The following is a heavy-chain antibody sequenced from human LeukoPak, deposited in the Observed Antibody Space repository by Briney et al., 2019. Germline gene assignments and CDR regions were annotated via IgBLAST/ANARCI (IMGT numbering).Heavy chain of an antibody. CDR3: AYTDFSNAAFDY. J-gene: IGHJ4*02. D-gene: IGHD3-3*01. CDR1: GVSLTTNGLS. Sequence: SGPTLVKPTETLTLTCMLSGVSLTTNGLSVGWIRQPPGKALEWLALIYWDGDERYSPSLRSRLTVTKDTAKNQVVLRMTNMDPVDTGTYFCAYTDFSNAAFDYWGPGNPVTVSS. V-gene: IGHV2-5*02. CDR2: IYWDGDE.